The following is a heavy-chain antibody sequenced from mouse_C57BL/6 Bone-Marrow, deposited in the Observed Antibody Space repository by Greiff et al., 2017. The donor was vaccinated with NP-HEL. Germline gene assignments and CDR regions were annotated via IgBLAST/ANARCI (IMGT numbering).Heavy chain of an antibody. D-gene: IGHD2-4*01. V-gene: IGHV5-6*02. J-gene: IGHJ3*01. CDR1: GFTFSSYG. CDR2: ISSGGSYT. Sequence: EVMLVESGGDLVKPGGSLKLSCAASGFTFSSYGMSWVRQTPDKRLEWVATISSGGSYTYYPDSVKGRFTISRDNAKNTLYLQMSSLKSEDTAMYYCAPRIYYDYDGFAYWGQGTLVTVSA. CDR3: APRIYYDYDGFAY.